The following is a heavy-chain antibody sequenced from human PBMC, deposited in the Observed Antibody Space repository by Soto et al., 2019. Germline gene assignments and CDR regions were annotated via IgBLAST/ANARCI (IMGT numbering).Heavy chain of an antibody. CDR3: AREESGGDFWSGSPSYYGMDV. V-gene: IGHV1-18*01. Sequence: QVQLVQSGAEVKKPGASVRVSCKASDYIFSSYGIHWMRQAPGQGLERMGWISTYNGNTKYAQKLQGRVTMTTDTSKSTAYMDLRSLRSDDTAVYYWAREESGGDFWSGSPSYYGMDVWGQGTTVTVSS. CDR2: ISTYNGNT. J-gene: IGHJ6*02. D-gene: IGHD3-3*01. CDR1: DYIFSSYG.